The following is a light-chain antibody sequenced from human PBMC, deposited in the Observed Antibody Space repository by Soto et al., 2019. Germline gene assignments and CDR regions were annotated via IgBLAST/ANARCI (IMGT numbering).Light chain of an antibody. J-gene: IGKJ1*01. V-gene: IGKV3D-7*01. CDR2: GAS. CDR1: QSVTSSY. Sequence: EVVLTQSPATLSLSPGERASLSCRASQSVTSSYLAWYQQKPGQAPRLLIYGASTRATGIPARFSGSGSGTDFTLTISSLQPADFAVYYCQQDYKIPLTFGHGNKVPIK. CDR3: QQDYKIPLT.